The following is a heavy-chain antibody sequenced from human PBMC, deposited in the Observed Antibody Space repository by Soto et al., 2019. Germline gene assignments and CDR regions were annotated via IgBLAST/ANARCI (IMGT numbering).Heavy chain of an antibody. D-gene: IGHD3-22*01. CDR2: INSEADGGTR. V-gene: IGHV3-15*07. CDR3: NTKEKEGGYFPAPHY. CDR1: GCTFTNAC. J-gene: IGHJ4*02. Sequence: PGGSLRLSCTASGCTFTNACINWVRQAPGKGLEWVGRINSEADGGTRDYAAPVKGRFTISRDDSKNMLYLQMDSLKPEDTAVLYFNTKEKEGGYFPAPHYWAKGSLVPV.